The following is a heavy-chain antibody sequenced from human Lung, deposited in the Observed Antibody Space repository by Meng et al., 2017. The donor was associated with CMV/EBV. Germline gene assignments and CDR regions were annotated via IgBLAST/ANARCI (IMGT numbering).Heavy chain of an antibody. CDR3: ARATENFVVEPPAILFDY. J-gene: IGHJ4*02. V-gene: IGHV1-2*02. D-gene: IGHD2-2*02. Sequence: TFPGYYLHWVRQAPGQGLEWMGWINPNSGATNFAQKFQGRVTMTRDTSISTAYMELRRLTSDDTAVYYCARATENFVVEPPAILFDYWGQGTLVTVSS. CDR2: INPNSGAT. CDR1: TFPGYY.